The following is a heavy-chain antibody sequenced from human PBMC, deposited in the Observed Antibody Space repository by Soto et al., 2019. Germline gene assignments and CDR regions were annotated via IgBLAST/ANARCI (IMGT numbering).Heavy chain of an antibody. Sequence: QVRLQESGPGLVKPSQTLSLTCTVSGGSISSGDYYWSWIRQPPGKGLEWIGYIYYSGSTYYNPSLKSRVTISVDTSKNQFSLKLSSVTAADTAVYYCARAGLYYYDSSGYIGYWGQGTLVTVSS. CDR3: ARAGLYYYDSSGYIGY. D-gene: IGHD3-22*01. V-gene: IGHV4-30-4*01. J-gene: IGHJ4*02. CDR1: GGSISSGDYY. CDR2: IYYSGST.